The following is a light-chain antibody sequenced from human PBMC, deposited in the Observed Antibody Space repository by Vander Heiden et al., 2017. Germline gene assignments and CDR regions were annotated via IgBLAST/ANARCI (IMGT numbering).Light chain of an antibody. CDR2: KDT. CDR3: QAADSSGARGV. Sequence: YELPQPPSVSVSPGQTARITCSGDALPKQYAYWYQQKPGQAPVLVIYKDTERPSGIPERFSGSSSGTTVTLTISGVQSEDEADYYCQAADSSGARGVFGGGTKLTVL. CDR1: ALPKQY. V-gene: IGLV3-25*03. J-gene: IGLJ3*02.